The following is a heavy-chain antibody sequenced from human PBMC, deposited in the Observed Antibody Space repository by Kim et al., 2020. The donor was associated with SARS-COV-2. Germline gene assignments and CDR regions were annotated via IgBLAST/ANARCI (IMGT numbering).Heavy chain of an antibody. CDR3: AKYDSGELYAFDI. Sequence: YADSVKGRFTISRDNAKNSLYLQMNSLRAEDTALYYCAKYDSGELYAFDIWGQGTMVTVSS. V-gene: IGHV3-9*01. D-gene: IGHD3-16*01. J-gene: IGHJ3*02.